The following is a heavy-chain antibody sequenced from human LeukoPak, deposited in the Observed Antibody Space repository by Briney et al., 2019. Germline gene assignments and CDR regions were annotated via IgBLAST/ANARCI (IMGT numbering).Heavy chain of an antibody. Sequence: PGGSLRLSCAASRFTFSTYVMTWVRQAPGKGLEWVAVISYDGSNKYYADSVKGRFTISRDNSKNTLYLQMNSLRAEDTAVYYCARDLDYWGQGTLVTVSS. CDR2: ISYDGSNK. CDR3: ARDLDY. J-gene: IGHJ4*02. CDR1: RFTFSTYV. V-gene: IGHV3-30*03.